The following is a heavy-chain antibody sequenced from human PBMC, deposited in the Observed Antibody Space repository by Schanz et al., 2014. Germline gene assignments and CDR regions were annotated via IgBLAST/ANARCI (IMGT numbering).Heavy chain of an antibody. CDR3: ARGGVVVVTAALNWFDP. CDR2: INTNNGDP. V-gene: IGHV7-4-1*02. D-gene: IGHD2-15*01. J-gene: IGHJ5*02. Sequence: QVQLVQSGSELTRPGASVKVSCKASGYTFTSNALNWVRQAPGQGLEWMGWINTNNGDPTYAQGFTGRFVFSLDTSVSTAYLQISSLKAEDTAVYYCARGGVVVVTAALNWFDPWGQGTLVTVSS. CDR1: GYTFTSNA.